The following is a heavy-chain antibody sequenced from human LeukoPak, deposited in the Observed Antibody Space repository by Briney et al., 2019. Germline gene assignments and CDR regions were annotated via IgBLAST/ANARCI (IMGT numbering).Heavy chain of an antibody. J-gene: IGHJ4*02. CDR2: IIPIFGTA. Sequence: ASVKVSCKASGGTFSSYAISWVRQAPGQGLEWMGGIIPIFGTANYAQKFQGRVTMTEDTSTDTAYMELSSLRSEDTAVYYCATALEYSSSSPPDYWGQGTLVTVSS. CDR1: GGTFSSYA. D-gene: IGHD6-6*01. CDR3: ATALEYSSSSPPDY. V-gene: IGHV1-69*06.